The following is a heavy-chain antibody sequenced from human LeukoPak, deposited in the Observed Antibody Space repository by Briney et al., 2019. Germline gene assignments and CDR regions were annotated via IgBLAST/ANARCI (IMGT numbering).Heavy chain of an antibody. D-gene: IGHD3-22*01. Sequence: SETLSLTCTVSGGSISSNYWSWIRQPAGRGLEWIGRIYTSGTTNYNPSLKSRVTMSVDTSTNQFSLNLTSVTAADTAVYYCARDMFYHSSGYSDAFDFWGQGTKVTVSS. CDR2: IYTSGTT. CDR1: GGSISSNY. V-gene: IGHV4-4*07. CDR3: ARDMFYHSSGYSDAFDF. J-gene: IGHJ3*01.